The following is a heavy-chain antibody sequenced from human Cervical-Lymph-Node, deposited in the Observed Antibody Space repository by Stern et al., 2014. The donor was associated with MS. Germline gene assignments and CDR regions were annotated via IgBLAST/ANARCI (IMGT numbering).Heavy chain of an antibody. CDR1: GFTFSSYG. Sequence: VHLVESGGAVVQPGRSLRLSCAASGFTFSSYGMHWGRQAPGTGLAWAPVISYDGNQKYYAASVMGRFTISRDNSKNTLHLQMNSVTPDDTAIYYCARDYEDTSMLFDHWGQGTLVTVSS. V-gene: IGHV3-30*03. CDR3: ARDYEDTSMLFDH. D-gene: IGHD2-8*01. CDR2: ISYDGNQK. J-gene: IGHJ4*02.